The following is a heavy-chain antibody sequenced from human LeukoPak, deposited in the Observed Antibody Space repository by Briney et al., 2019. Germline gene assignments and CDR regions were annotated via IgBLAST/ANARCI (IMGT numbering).Heavy chain of an antibody. CDR3: ARLGSRVV. Sequence: SETLSLTCTVSGGSLSSSSYYWGWIRQPPGKGLEWIGSIYYSGSTYYNPSLKSRVTISVDTSKNQFSLKLSSVTAADTAVYYCARLGSRVVWGQGTLVIVSS. D-gene: IGHD3-10*01. CDR2: IYYSGST. CDR1: GGSLSSSSYY. J-gene: IGHJ4*02. V-gene: IGHV4-39*07.